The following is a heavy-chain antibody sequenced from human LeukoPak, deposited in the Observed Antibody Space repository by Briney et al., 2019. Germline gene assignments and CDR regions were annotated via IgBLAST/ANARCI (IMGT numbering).Heavy chain of an antibody. D-gene: IGHD3-10*01. Sequence: ASVTVSCTASGFTFTSSAVQWVRQARGQRLEWIGWIVVGSGNTNYAQKFQERVTITRDMSTSTAYMELSSLRSEDTAVYYCAAVGGLLWFGELLGGFDPWGQGTLVTVSS. J-gene: IGHJ5*02. CDR2: IVVGSGNT. V-gene: IGHV1-58*01. CDR3: AAVGGLLWFGELLGGFDP. CDR1: GFTFTSSA.